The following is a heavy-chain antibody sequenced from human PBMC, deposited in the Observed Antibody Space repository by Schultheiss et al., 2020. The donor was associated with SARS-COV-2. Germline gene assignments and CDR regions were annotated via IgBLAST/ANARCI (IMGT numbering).Heavy chain of an antibody. CDR3: ELGLTNYGDYFDY. D-gene: IGHD4-17*01. CDR1: GGSISSGVYY. J-gene: IGHJ4*02. V-gene: IGHV4-31*03. CDR2: IYYSGST. Sequence: SETLSLTCSVSGGSISSGVYYWNWIRQHPGKGLEWIGYIYYSGSTYYNPSLKSRVTISVDTSKNQFSLKLSSVTAADTAVYYCELGLTNYGDYFDYWGQGTLVTVSS.